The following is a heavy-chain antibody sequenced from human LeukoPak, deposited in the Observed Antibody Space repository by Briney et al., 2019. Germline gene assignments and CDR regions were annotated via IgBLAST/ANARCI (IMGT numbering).Heavy chain of an antibody. Sequence: GAPVKVSCKASGYTFTSYGISWVRQAPGQGLEWMGWISAYNGNTNYTQKPPGRVTLTTDTYPSTACMGQRSLRSADKAVYYCARGATYYYDSIVYYLDYWGQGTLVTVSS. CDR1: GYTFTSYG. V-gene: IGHV1-18*01. D-gene: IGHD3-22*01. CDR3: ARGATYYYDSIVYYLDY. CDR2: ISAYNGNT. J-gene: IGHJ4*02.